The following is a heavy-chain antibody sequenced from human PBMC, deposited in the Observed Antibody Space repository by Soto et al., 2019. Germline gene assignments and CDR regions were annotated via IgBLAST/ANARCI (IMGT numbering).Heavy chain of an antibody. Sequence: SETLSLTCTVSGGSIKVGGYYWGWIRQPPGKGLEWVATIYYSGTTYYNPSLKSRLTISVDTSKNQFSLKLSSVTAADTAVYYCARGRKEYSSSWYVDWGQGTLVTVSS. D-gene: IGHD6-13*01. CDR3: ARGRKEYSSSWYVD. CDR1: GGSIKVGGYY. J-gene: IGHJ4*02. CDR2: IYYSGTT. V-gene: IGHV4-39*01.